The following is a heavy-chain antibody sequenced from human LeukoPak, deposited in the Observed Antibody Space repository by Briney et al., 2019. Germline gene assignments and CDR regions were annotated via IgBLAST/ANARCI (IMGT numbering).Heavy chain of an antibody. CDR2: ISYDGGNQ. CDR1: GFTFFNYG. Sequence: GGSLRLSCEASGFTFFNYGVPWVRQAPGKGLEWVSLISYDGGNQKYADSVKGRFTISRDNSKNTVYLQLNSLRAEDTAVYYCAKDLSDNYCVDFWGQGTLVTVSS. D-gene: IGHD1-1*01. J-gene: IGHJ4*02. CDR3: AKDLSDNYCVDF. V-gene: IGHV3-30*18.